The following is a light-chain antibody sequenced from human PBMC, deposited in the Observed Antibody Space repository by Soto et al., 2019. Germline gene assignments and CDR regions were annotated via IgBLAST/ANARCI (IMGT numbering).Light chain of an antibody. J-gene: IGLJ2*01. CDR1: SSDVGAYNY. CDR2: DVS. Sequence: QSALTQPASVYGSPGPLITISCTGTSSDVGAYNYVSWYQQHPGKAPKLMIYDVSNRPSGVSNRFSGSKSGNTASLTISGLQAEDEADYYCSSYTSSSTVVFGGGTKLTVL. CDR3: SSYTSSSTVV. V-gene: IGLV2-14*01.